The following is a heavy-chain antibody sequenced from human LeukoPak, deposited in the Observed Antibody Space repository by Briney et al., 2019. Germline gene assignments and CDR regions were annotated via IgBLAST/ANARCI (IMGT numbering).Heavy chain of an antibody. V-gene: IGHV3-23*01. J-gene: IGHJ4*02. Sequence: GGSLRLSCAASGFTFSSYAMSWVRQAPGKGLEWVSAISGSGGSTYYADSVKGRFTISRDNAKNSLYLQMNSLRAEDTAVYYCAGGAYGDYFNYWGQGTLVTVSS. CDR1: GFTFSSYA. CDR2: ISGSGGST. D-gene: IGHD4-17*01. CDR3: AGGAYGDYFNY.